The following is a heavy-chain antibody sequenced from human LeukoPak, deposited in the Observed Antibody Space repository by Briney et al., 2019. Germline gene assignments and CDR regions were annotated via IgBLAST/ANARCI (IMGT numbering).Heavy chain of an antibody. D-gene: IGHD2-2*01. CDR2: ISSSGSTI. V-gene: IGHV3-11*01. CDR1: GFTFSDYY. J-gene: IGHJ3*02. Sequence: GGSLRLSCAASGFTFSDYYMSWIRQAPGKGLEWVSYISSSGSTIYYADSVKGRFTISRDNAKNSLYLQMNSLRAEDTAVYYCTRDESTSAFDIWGQGTMVTVSS. CDR3: TRDESTSAFDI.